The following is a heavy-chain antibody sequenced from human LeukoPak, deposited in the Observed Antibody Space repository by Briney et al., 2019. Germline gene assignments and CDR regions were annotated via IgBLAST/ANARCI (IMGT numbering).Heavy chain of an antibody. D-gene: IGHD5-18*01. J-gene: IGHJ6*03. CDR2: ISTSSSYI. V-gene: IGHV3-21*01. CDR3: AKDGGYSYAWFYYYYYMDV. Sequence: PGGSLRLSCAASGFTFSSYSMNWVRQAPGKGLEWVSSISTSSSYIYYADSVKGRFTISRDNSKNTLYLQMNSLRAEDTAVYYCAKDGGYSYAWFYYYYYMDVWGKGTTVTISS. CDR1: GFTFSSYS.